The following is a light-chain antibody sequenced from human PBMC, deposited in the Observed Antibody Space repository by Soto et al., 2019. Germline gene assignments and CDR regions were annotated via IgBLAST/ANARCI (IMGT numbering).Light chain of an antibody. CDR1: SSDVGGYNY. Sequence: QSALTQPASVSGSPGQSITISCTGTSSDVGGYNYVSWYQQHPGKAPKVMIYDVSDRPSGVSNRFSGSKSGNTASLTISGLQAEDEADYYCSSYTSSSTLYFFGSGTKLTVL. CDR2: DVS. CDR3: SSYTSSSTLYF. J-gene: IGLJ1*01. V-gene: IGLV2-14*03.